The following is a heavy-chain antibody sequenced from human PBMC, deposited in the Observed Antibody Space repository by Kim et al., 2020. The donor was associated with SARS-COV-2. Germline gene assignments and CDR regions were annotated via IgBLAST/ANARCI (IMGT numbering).Heavy chain of an antibody. CDR2: TYYRSKWYN. CDR3: ARGEGVAGGFDY. D-gene: IGHD6-19*01. Sequence: SQTLSLTCAISGDSVSSNSAAWNWIRQSPSRGLEWLGRTYYRSKWYNDYAVSVESRITINPDTSKNQFSLQLNSVTPEDTVVYYCARGEGVAGGFDYWGQGTLVTVSS. V-gene: IGHV6-1*01. J-gene: IGHJ4*02. CDR1: GDSVSSNSAA.